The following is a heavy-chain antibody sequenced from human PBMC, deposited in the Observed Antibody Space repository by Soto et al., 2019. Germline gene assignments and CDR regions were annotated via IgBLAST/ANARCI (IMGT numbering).Heavy chain of an antibody. CDR1: GGTFSTYT. CDR3: TLGSWSAETFDI. CDR2: ILPMLDIT. V-gene: IGHV1-69*02. D-gene: IGHD6-13*01. Sequence: AASVKVSWKASGGTFSTYTIIWVRQAPGQGLEWMGRILPMLDITNSAQRFQGRVTITADKSTSTAYLELSSLRSEDTAVYYCTLGSWSAETFDIWGRGTMVTVSS. J-gene: IGHJ3*02.